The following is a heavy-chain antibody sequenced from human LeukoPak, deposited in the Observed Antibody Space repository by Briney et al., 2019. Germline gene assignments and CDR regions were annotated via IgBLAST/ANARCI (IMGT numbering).Heavy chain of an antibody. J-gene: IGHJ5*02. V-gene: IGHV4-34*01. CDR3: ARMLGYCSSTSCYGRFDP. CDR1: GGSFSGYY. Sequence: PSETLPLTCAVYGGSFSGYYWSWIRQPPGKGLEWIGEINHSGSTNYNPSLKSRVTISVDTSKNQFSLKLSSVTAADTAVYYCARMLGYCSSTSCYGRFDPWGQGTLVTVSS. CDR2: INHSGST. D-gene: IGHD2-2*01.